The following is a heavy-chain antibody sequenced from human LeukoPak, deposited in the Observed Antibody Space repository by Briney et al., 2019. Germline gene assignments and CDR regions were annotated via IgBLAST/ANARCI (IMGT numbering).Heavy chain of an antibody. CDR1: GFSLSSYW. CDR2: IKQDGSEK. Sequence: PGGSLRLSCAASGFSLSSYWMTWVRQAPGKGLEWVANIKQDGSEKNYVDSVKGRFTISRDNAKNSLYLQMNSLRAEDTAVYYCARAASGYLDYWGQGTLVTVSS. V-gene: IGHV3-7*01. J-gene: IGHJ4*02. D-gene: IGHD3-22*01. CDR3: ARAASGYLDY.